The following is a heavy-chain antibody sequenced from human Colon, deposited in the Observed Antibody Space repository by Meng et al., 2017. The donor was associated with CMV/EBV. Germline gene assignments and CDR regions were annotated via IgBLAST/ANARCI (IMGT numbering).Heavy chain of an antibody. CDR3: ARGVDGIPGSTTAFDI. CDR1: GGTFSNYS. V-gene: IGHV1-69*08. CDR2: IIPVRHTG. Sequence: SVKVSCKASGGTFSNYSIHWVRQAPGQRLEWMGGIIPVRHTGDSAQQFQDRVTITADMSTTTAYMELSSLGRRDTAVYYCARGVDGIPGSTTAFDIWGQGTMVTVSS. D-gene: IGHD1-20*01. J-gene: IGHJ3*02.